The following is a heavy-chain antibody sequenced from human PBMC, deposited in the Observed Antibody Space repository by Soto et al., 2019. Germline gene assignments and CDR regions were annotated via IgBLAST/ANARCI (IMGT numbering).Heavy chain of an antibody. D-gene: IGHD3-22*01. CDR1: GDSFSNHY. J-gene: IGHJ5*01. Sequence: SETLSLTCTISGDSFSNHYWTWIRQSPGKGLEWIGYIFHSGITDYNPSVKSRVTISIDKSRNLFSLNLTSVAAADTAVYYCARDRYFYDSRGYYRTLDSWGQGTLVTVSS. CDR3: ARDRYFYDSRGYYRTLDS. V-gene: IGHV4-59*11. CDR2: IFHSGIT.